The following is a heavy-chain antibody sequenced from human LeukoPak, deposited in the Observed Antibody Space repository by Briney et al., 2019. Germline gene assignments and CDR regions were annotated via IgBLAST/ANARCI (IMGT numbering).Heavy chain of an antibody. V-gene: IGHV3-74*01. D-gene: IGHD3-10*01. CDR1: GFNFSNYW. CDR3: TREGAYDSGTYGAGDY. J-gene: IGHJ4*02. Sequence: GGSLRLSCTASGFNFSNYWMHWVRQAPGKGLVWVSRLNTGGNSTIYADSVRGRFIISRGNAKSTLYLQMNSLRADDTGVYYCTREGAYDSGTYGAGDYWGQGTLVTVSS. CDR2: LNTGGNST.